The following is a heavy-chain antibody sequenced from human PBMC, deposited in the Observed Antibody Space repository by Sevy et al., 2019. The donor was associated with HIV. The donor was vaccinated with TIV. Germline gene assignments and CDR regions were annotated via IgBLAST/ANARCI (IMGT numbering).Heavy chain of an antibody. V-gene: IGHV3-7*01. D-gene: IGHD2-2*01. J-gene: IGHJ6*03. CDR1: GFTFSSYW. CDR2: IKQDGSER. CDR3: ARDSQNIVVVPAATINYYYSYYMDV. Sequence: GGSLRLSCAASGFTFSSYWMSWVRQAPGKGLEWVANIKQDGSERYYEDSVKGRFTISIDNTKNSLYLQMNSLRVEDTAAYYCARDSQNIVVVPAATINYYYSYYMDVWGKGTTVTVSS.